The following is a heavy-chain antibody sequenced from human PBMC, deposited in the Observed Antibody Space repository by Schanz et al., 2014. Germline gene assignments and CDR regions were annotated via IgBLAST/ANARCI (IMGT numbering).Heavy chain of an antibody. CDR1: GFTFSNYW. CDR2: IKQDESEK. CDR3: ARPALWFGDNCFDP. V-gene: IGHV3-7*04. D-gene: IGHD3-10*01. Sequence: EMQLLESGGGLIQPGGSLRLSCVASGFTFSNYWMTWVRQAPGKGLEWVANIKQDESEKYYVDSVKGRFTISRDNSKNTLYLQMNSLRAEDTAVYYCARPALWFGDNCFDPWGQGTLVTVSS. J-gene: IGHJ5*02.